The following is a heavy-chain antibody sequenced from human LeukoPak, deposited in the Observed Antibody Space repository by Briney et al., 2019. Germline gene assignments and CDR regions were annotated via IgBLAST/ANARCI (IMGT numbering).Heavy chain of an antibody. J-gene: IGHJ4*02. Sequence: GGSLRLSCAASGFTFSNYILNRVRQAPGEGLEWVSSSSTSSTYMYYADSVKGRFTISRDNAKSSLYLQMNSLRAEDTAVYYCARVMSFYYGSAFDYWGQGTLATVSS. CDR1: GFTFSNYI. CDR3: ARVMSFYYGSAFDY. CDR2: SSTSSTYM. D-gene: IGHD3-10*01. V-gene: IGHV3-21*01.